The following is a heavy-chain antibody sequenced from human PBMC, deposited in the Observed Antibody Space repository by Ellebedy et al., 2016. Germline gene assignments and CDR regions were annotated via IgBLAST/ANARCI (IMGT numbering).Heavy chain of an antibody. J-gene: IGHJ4*02. Sequence: GESLKISXTASGFTFSDYYMSWVRQAPGKGLEWVSTIGRYGDPIFYADSVKGRFTMSRDNAKNLLYLQKNSLRVEDTAVYYCVRKVPGAISDYWGQGTLVTVSS. CDR3: VRKVPGAISDY. D-gene: IGHD3-3*02. V-gene: IGHV3-69-1*01. CDR2: IGRYGDPI. CDR1: GFTFSDYY.